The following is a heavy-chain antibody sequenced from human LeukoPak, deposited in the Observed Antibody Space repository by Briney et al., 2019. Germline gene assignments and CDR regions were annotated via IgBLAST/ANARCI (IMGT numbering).Heavy chain of an antibody. V-gene: IGHV4-34*01. CDR1: GGSFSGYY. J-gene: IGHJ4*02. D-gene: IGHD3-22*01. Sequence: PSETLSLTCAVYGGSFSGYYWSWIRRPPGKGLEWIGEINHSGSTNYNPSLKSRVTISVDTSKNQFSLKLSSVTAADTAVYYCARGAYYDSSGYYSKAKDLDYWGQGTLVTVSS. CDR2: INHSGST. CDR3: ARGAYYDSSGYYSKAKDLDY.